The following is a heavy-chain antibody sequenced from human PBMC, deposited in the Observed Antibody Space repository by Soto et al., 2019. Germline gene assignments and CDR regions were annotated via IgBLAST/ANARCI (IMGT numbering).Heavy chain of an antibody. CDR3: ARDSYYDFWSGYYTGAGPEGMDV. CDR2: IYYSGST. J-gene: IGHJ6*02. D-gene: IGHD3-3*01. CDR1: GGSISSYY. V-gene: IGHV4-59*01. Sequence: PSETLSLTCTVSGGSISSYYWSWIRQPPGKGLEWIGYIYYSGSTNYNPSLKSRVTISVDTSKNQFSLKLSSVTAADTAVYYCARDSYYDFWSGYYTGAGPEGMDVWGQGTTVTVSS.